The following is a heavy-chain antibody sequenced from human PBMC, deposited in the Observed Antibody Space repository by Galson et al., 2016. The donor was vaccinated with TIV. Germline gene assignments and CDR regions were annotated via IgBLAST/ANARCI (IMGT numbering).Heavy chain of an antibody. J-gene: IGHJ4*02. CDR2: IDPRSVAT. D-gene: IGHD4-17*01. CDR3: ARARYGDYFDY. V-gene: IGHV1-2*02. CDR1: GDTLTGYY. Sequence: SVKVSCKASGDTLTGYYVHWVRQAPGQGLEWMGWIDPRSVATNYAQKFQGRVAMTRDTSISTAHMELTRLTPDDTAVYYCARARYGDYFDYWGQGTLVTVSS.